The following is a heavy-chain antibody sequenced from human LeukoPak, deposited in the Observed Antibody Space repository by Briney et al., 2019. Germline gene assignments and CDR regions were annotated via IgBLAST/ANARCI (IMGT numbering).Heavy chain of an antibody. CDR1: GFTFSSYA. J-gene: IGHJ4*02. D-gene: IGHD3-10*01. V-gene: IGHV3-23*01. CDR2: ISGSGGST. Sequence: GGSLRLSCAASGFTFSSYAMSWVRQAPGKGLEWVSAISGSGGSTYYADSVKGRFTISRDNSKNTLYLQMNSLRAEDTAVYYCANENTYYYGSGSRDFDYWGQGTLVTVSS. CDR3: ANENTYYYGSGSRDFDY.